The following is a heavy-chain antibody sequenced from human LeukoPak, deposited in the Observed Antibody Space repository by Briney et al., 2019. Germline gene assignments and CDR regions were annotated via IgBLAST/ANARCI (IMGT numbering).Heavy chain of an antibody. J-gene: IGHJ3*02. D-gene: IGHD5-24*01. CDR1: GSSITSVSY. V-gene: IGHV4-38-2*02. CDR3: ARHPPRESRGNAFDI. CDR2: LSHSGAT. Sequence: SETLSLTCSVSGSSITSVSYWAWIRQAPEKGLEWIGSLSHSGATYYNPSLTSRLSTSVDTSNNRFSLTLRSVTAADTAVYYCARHPPRESRGNAFDIWGQGTVVSVSS.